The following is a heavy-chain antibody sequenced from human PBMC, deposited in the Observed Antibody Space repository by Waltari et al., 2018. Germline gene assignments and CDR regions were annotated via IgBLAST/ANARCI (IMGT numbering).Heavy chain of an antibody. J-gene: IGHJ4*02. CDR1: GFPLSDHY. CDR3: SILPRY. CDR2: TRNKANSYTT. Sequence: EVRLVESGGGLVQPGGSLRLPCAASGFPLSDHYMDWVRQAPGKGLEWVGRTRNKANSYTTDYVASVKGRFIISRDDSENSVYLQMNSLKAEDTAIYYCSILPRYWGQGTLVTVSS. D-gene: IGHD3-9*01. V-gene: IGHV3-72*01.